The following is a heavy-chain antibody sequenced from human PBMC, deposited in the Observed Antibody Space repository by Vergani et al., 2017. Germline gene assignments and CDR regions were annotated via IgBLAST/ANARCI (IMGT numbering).Heavy chain of an antibody. CDR2: ISNSGNTI. V-gene: IGHV3-48*01. D-gene: IGHD5-24*01. Sequence: EVQLLESGGGLVQPGGSLRLPCVVSGLHYSSYAMSWVRQAPGKGLEWVSYISNSGNTIEYADSVKGRFSISRDNAKSSLFLQMDSLRAEDTAVYYCARDHRDYNNYPGTFDIWGQGSMVTVSS. CDR1: GLHYSSYA. J-gene: IGHJ3*02. CDR3: ARDHRDYNNYPGTFDI.